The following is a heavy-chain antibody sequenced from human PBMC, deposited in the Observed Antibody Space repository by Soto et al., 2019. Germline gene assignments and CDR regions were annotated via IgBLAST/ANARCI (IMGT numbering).Heavy chain of an antibody. V-gene: IGHV3-7*03. D-gene: IGHD6-19*01. CDR1: GFTFSSYW. Sequence: EVPLVESGGGLVQPGGSLRLSCAASGFTFSSYWMSWVRQAPGKGLEWVANIKQDGSEKYYVDSVKGRFTISRDNAKNSLYLQMNSLRAEDTAVYYCARERRPGYSSFLLQTRGGYFDYWGQGTLVTVSS. CDR3: ARERRPGYSSFLLQTRGGYFDY. CDR2: IKQDGSEK. J-gene: IGHJ4*02.